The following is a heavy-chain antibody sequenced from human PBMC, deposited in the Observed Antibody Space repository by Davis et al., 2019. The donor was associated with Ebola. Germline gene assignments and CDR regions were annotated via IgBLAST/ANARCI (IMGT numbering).Heavy chain of an antibody. CDR3: ARGSRVLWFGEALVGFDY. V-gene: IGHV4-4*02. D-gene: IGHD3-10*01. J-gene: IGHJ4*02. CDR1: GGSISSSNW. Sequence: GSLRLSCAVSGGSISSSNWWSWVRQPPGKGLEWIGEIYHSGSTNYNPSLKSRVTISVDTSKNQFSLKLSSVTAADTAVYYCARGSRVLWFGEALVGFDYWGQGTLVTVSS. CDR2: IYHSGST.